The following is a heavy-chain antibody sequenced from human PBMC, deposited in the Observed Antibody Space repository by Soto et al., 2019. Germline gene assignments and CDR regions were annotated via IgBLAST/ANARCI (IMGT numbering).Heavy chain of an antibody. Sequence: SETLSLTCTVSGGSVSSGSYYWSWIRQPPGKGLEWIGYIYYSGSTNYNPSLKSRVTISVDTSKNQFSLRLSSVTAADTAVYYCARGVGATLGYWGQGTLVTAPQ. CDR3: ARGVGATLGY. CDR1: GGSVSSGSYY. V-gene: IGHV4-61*01. J-gene: IGHJ4*02. CDR2: IYYSGST. D-gene: IGHD1-26*01.